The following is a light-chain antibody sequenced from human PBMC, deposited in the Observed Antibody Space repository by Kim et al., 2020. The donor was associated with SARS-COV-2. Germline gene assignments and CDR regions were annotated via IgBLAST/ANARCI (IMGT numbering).Light chain of an antibody. V-gene: IGLV7-43*01. J-gene: IGLJ3*02. CDR1: TGAVTTTYY. CDR3: LFYYRGARL. CDR2: STS. Sequence: PGGTVTLTCASNTGAVTTTYYPNWFQQKPGQAPRSLIYSTSYKHSWTPARFSGSLFGGKAALTLSGAQPEDEADYYCLFYYRGARLFGGGTKLTVL.